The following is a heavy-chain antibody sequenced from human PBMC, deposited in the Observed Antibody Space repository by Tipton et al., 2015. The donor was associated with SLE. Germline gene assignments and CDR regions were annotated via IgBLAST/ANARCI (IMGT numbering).Heavy chain of an antibody. J-gene: IGHJ5*02. CDR2: IYHRGST. D-gene: IGHD6-13*01. V-gene: IGHV4-38-2*02. CDR1: GYSITSGDY. CDR3: ARDPYDSTWRNGWFDP. Sequence: TLSLTCAVSGYSITSGDYWGWIRQPPGKGLEWVGSIYHRGSTYYNPSLKSRVTISTDTSKNEIYLKLTSVTATDTAVYFCARDPYDSTWRNGWFDPWGQGTLVTVSS.